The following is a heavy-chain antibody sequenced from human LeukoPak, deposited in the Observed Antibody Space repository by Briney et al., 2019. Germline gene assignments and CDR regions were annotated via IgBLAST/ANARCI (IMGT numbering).Heavy chain of an antibody. D-gene: IGHD3-22*01. CDR1: GYTFTGYY. V-gene: IGHV1-2*02. Sequence: GASVKVSCKASGYTFTGYYMHWVRQAPGQGLGWMGWINPNSGGTNYAQKFQGRVTMTRDTSISTAYMELSRLRPDDTAVYYCARGKSGYYYFDYWGQGTLVTVSS. CDR2: INPNSGGT. CDR3: ARGKSGYYYFDY. J-gene: IGHJ4*02.